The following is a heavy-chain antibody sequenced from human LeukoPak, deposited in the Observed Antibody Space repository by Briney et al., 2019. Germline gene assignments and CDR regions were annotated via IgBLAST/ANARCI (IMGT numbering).Heavy chain of an antibody. CDR3: ARHTLDTAMVR. D-gene: IGHD5-18*01. CDR2: IYPGDSDT. CDR1: GYSFTSYW. J-gene: IGHJ1*01. Sequence: GESLKISCRGAGYSFTSYWDGWVRRMPGKGVEWMGIIYPGDSDTRYSPSFQGHVTISADKSISTAYLQWSSLKASDTAMYYCARHTLDTAMVRWGQGTLVTVSS. V-gene: IGHV5-51*01.